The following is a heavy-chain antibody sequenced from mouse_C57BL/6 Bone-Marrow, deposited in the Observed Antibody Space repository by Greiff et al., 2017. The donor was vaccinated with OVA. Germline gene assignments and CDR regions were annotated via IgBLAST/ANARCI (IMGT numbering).Heavy chain of an antibody. CDR3: ARRREPYFDY. CDR1: GYTFTSYW. CDR2: IDPSDSYT. Sequence: QVQLQQPGAELVRPGTSVKLSCKASGYTFTSYWMHWVKQRPGQGLEWIGVIDPSDSYTNYNQKFKGKATLTVDTSSSTAYMQLSSLTSEDSAVYYCARRREPYFDYWGQGTTLTVSS. J-gene: IGHJ2*01. V-gene: IGHV1-59*01.